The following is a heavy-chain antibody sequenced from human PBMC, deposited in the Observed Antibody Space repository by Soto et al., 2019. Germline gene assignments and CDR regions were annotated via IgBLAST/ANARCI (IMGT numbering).Heavy chain of an antibody. V-gene: IGHV3-23*01. CDR1: GFTFSSYG. CDR3: AKASAPGGTYFPLWF. J-gene: IGHJ4*02. D-gene: IGHD1-26*01. Sequence: PGGSLRLSCAASGFTFSSYGMSWVRQAPGKGLEWVSSISGSGGSTYYADSVKGRFTISRDNSKNTLYLQMNSLRAEDTAVYYCAKASAPGGTYFPLWFWGQGTRVTVS. CDR2: ISGSGGST.